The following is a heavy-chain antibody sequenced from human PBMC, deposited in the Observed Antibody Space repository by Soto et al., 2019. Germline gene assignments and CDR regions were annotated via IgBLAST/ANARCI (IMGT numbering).Heavy chain of an antibody. V-gene: IGHV3-13*01. CDR2: IDSAGDA. CDR3: AKEGGLSGSYYISSSYYFDY. CDR1: GFTFSRHD. J-gene: IGHJ4*02. Sequence: GGSLRLSCAASGFTFSRHDMHWVRQVTGKGVEWVSGIDSAGDAKYQASVKGRFTISRDNSKNTLYLQMNSLRAEDTSVYYCAKEGGLSGSYYISSSYYFDYWGQGTLVTVSS. D-gene: IGHD1-26*01.